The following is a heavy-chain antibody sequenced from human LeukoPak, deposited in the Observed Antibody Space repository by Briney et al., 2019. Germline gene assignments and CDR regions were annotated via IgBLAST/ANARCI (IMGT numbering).Heavy chain of an antibody. CDR1: GFTFSSHW. V-gene: IGHV3-74*01. Sequence: GGSLRLSCAASGFTFSSHWMHWVRQAPGKGLVWVTRISSDGSSTSYADSVKGRFTISRDNAKNTLYLKMSSLRAEDTAMYYCARISSSGWVNDHWGQGTLVTVSS. CDR3: ARISSSGWVNDH. J-gene: IGHJ4*02. CDR2: ISSDGSST. D-gene: IGHD6-19*01.